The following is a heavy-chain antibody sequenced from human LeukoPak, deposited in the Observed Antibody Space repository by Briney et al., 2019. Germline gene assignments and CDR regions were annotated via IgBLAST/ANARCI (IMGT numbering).Heavy chain of an antibody. CDR3: ARRAPYYYMDV. V-gene: IGHV4-39*01. CDR1: GGSISSSNYY. CDR2: IYYSGST. J-gene: IGHJ6*03. Sequence: SETLSLTCTVSGGSISSSNYYWGWIRQPPGKGLEWFGSIYYSGSTYYNPSLKSRVTISVDTSKNQSSLKLTSVTAADTAVYYCARRAPYYYMDVWGTGTTVTVSS.